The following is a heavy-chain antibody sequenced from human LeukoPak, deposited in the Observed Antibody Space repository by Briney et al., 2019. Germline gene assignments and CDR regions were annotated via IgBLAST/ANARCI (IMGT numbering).Heavy chain of an antibody. CDR2: IHYSGTT. Sequence: SQTLSLTCTVSGGSISSGGYYWGWIRQPPGKGLEWIGSIHYSGTTHNNPSLKSRVTISVDTSKNQFSLKLTSVTAADTAVYYCARDYTLYISGWFLDYWAQGTLVTVSS. V-gene: IGHV4-39*07. D-gene: IGHD6-19*01. J-gene: IGHJ4*02. CDR1: GGSISSGGYY. CDR3: ARDYTLYISGWFLDY.